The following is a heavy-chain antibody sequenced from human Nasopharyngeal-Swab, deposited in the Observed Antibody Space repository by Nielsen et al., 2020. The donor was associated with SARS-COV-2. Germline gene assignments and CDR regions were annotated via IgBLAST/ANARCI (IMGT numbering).Heavy chain of an antibody. CDR2: ISSSGSTI. J-gene: IGHJ3*02. CDR3: ARASGSYLLAFDI. CDR1: GFTFSSYS. V-gene: IGHV3-48*04. D-gene: IGHD1-26*01. Sequence: GESLKISCAASGFTFSSYSMNWVRQAPGKGLEWVSYISSSGSTIYYADSVKGRFTISRDNAKNSLYLQMNSLRAEDTAVYYCARASGSYLLAFDIWGQGTMVTVSS.